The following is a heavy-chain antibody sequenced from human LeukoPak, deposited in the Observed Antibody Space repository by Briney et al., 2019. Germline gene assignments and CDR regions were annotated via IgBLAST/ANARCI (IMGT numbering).Heavy chain of an antibody. CDR3: ARGEITGRDGSYGSGSYYKYNWFDP. Sequence: PSETLSLTCTVSGGSISSSSYYWGWIRQPPGKGLEWIGSIYYSGSTNYNPSLKSRVTISVDTSKNQFSLKLSSVTAADTAVYYCARGEITGRDGSYGSGSYYKYNWFDPWGQGTLVTVSS. J-gene: IGHJ5*02. V-gene: IGHV4-39*07. D-gene: IGHD3-10*01. CDR1: GGSISSSSYY. CDR2: IYYSGST.